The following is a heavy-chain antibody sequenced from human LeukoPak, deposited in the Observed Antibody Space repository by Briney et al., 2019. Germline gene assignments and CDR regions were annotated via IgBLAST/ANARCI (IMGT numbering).Heavy chain of an antibody. D-gene: IGHD5-24*01. Sequence: GGSLRLSCAASGFSFSDSYMSWIRHVPGKGLEWVSYIGGSGVTLYYADSVKGRVIISRDNAKNSVYLQMHGLGAADTALYFCARGEKMADYWGQGTLVTVSS. J-gene: IGHJ4*02. CDR1: GFSFSDSY. CDR2: IGGSGVTL. V-gene: IGHV3-11*01. CDR3: ARGEKMADY.